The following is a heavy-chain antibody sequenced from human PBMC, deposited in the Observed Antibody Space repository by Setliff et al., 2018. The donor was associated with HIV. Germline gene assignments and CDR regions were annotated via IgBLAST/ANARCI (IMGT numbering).Heavy chain of an antibody. J-gene: IGHJ4*02. D-gene: IGHD3-3*01. CDR2: IYSGGST. CDR1: GFTVSTYY. V-gene: IGHV3-66*02. Sequence: GGSLRLSCAASGFTVSTYYMSWVRQAPGKGLEWVSTIYSGGSTYHADSVNGRFTLSRDISENALYLQIDSLRPEDTAVYYCARVRLYNTALDYWGQGTLVTVSS. CDR3: ARVRLYNTALDY.